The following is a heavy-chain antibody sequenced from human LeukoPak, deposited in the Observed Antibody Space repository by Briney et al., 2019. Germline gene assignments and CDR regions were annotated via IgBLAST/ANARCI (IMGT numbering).Heavy chain of an antibody. Sequence: GGSLRLSCAASGFTVSSNYMSWVRQAPGKGLEWVSVIYSGGSTYYADSVKGRFTISRDNSKNTLYLQMNSLRAEDTAVYYCAKSRLRLGELSSPTNFWGQGTLVTVSS. V-gene: IGHV3-53*01. J-gene: IGHJ4*02. CDR3: AKSRLRLGELSSPTNF. CDR2: IYSGGST. CDR1: GFTVSSNY. D-gene: IGHD3-16*02.